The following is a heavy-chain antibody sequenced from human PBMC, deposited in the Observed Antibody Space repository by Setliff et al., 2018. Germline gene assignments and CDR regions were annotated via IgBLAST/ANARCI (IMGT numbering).Heavy chain of an antibody. Sequence: SSETLSLTCAVYGGSFSGHYWSWIRQPPGKGLEWIGEISHSGDPNYNPSLKSRVTISLDTSKNQFSLKLTSVTAADTAVYYCARAPQYSNFWYALSWFDPWGQGTLVTVSS. CDR3: ARAPQYSNFWYALSWFDP. J-gene: IGHJ5*02. V-gene: IGHV4-34*01. CDR2: ISHSGDP. D-gene: IGHD3-3*01. CDR1: GGSFSGHY.